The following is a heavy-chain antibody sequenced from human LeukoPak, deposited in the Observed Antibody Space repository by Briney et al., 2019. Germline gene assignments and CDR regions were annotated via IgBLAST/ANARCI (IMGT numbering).Heavy chain of an antibody. CDR1: GCTFSRDW. CDR2: INSDGSST. J-gene: IGHJ4*02. Sequence: GGSLRLSCAASGCTFSRDWMHWVRQAPGKGLVWVSRINSDGSSTSYADSVKGRFIISRDNAKKTLYLQMNSLRAEDTAVYYCASFYYHPTGHWGQGTLVTVSS. D-gene: IGHD1-14*01. CDR3: ASFYYHPTGH. V-gene: IGHV3-74*01.